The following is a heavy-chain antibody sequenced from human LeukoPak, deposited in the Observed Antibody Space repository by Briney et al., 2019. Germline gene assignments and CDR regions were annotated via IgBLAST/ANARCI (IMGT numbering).Heavy chain of an antibody. CDR3: ARADGYNFFDY. Sequence: SETLSLICTVSGGSISSYYWSWIRQPPGKGLEWIGYIYYSGSTNYNPSLKSRVTISVDTSKNQFSLKLSSVTAADTAVYYCARADGYNFFDYWDPGTLVTVSS. CDR2: IYYSGST. D-gene: IGHD5-24*01. CDR1: GGSISSYY. J-gene: IGHJ4*02. V-gene: IGHV4-59*01.